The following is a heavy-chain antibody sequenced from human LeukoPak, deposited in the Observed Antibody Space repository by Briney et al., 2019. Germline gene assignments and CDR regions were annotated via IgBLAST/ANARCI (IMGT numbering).Heavy chain of an antibody. CDR2: ISDTTSYT. V-gene: IGHV3-11*06. CDR1: GFTFSDYY. Sequence: GGSLRLSCAASGFTFSDYYMSWIRQAPGKGLEWVSYISDTTSYTNYADSVKGRFTISRDNAKNSLYLQMNSLRDEDTAVYYCARGTYGEYGGPAYWGQGTLVTVSS. CDR3: ARGTYGEYGGPAY. J-gene: IGHJ4*02. D-gene: IGHD4/OR15-4a*01.